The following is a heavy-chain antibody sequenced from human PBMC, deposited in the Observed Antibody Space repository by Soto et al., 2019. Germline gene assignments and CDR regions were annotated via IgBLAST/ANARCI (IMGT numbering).Heavy chain of an antibody. V-gene: IGHV4-61*01. CDR1: GGSVSSGSYY. CDR2: IYYSGST. CDR3: ARGQRVEKTYYYYYGMDV. Sequence: PSETLSLTCTVSGGSVSSGSYYWSWIRQPPGKGLEWIGYIYYSGSTNYNPSLKSRDTISVDTSKNQFSLKLSSVTAADTAVYYCARGQRVEKTYYYYYGMDVWGQGTTVTVSS. J-gene: IGHJ6*02.